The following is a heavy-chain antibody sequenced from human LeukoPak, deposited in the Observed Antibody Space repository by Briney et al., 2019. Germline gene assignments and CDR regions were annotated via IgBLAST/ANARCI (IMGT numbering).Heavy chain of an antibody. J-gene: IGHJ4*02. CDR1: GGSISSSGYY. CDR3: ASGVYYDSSGYSTPFDY. Sequence: SETLSLTCTVSGGSISSSGYYWGWIRQPPGKGLEWIGSIYYSGSTYYNPSLKSRVTISVDTSKNQFSLKLSSVTAADTAVYYCASGVYYDSSGYSTPFDYWGQGTLVTVSS. V-gene: IGHV4-39*01. CDR2: IYYSGST. D-gene: IGHD3-22*01.